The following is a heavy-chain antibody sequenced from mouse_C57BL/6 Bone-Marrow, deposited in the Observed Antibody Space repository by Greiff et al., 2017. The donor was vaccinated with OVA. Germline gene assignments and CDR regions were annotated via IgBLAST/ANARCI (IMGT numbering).Heavy chain of an antibody. V-gene: IGHV5-16*01. Sequence: EVQLQESEGGLVQPGSSMKLSCTASGFTFSDYYMAWVRQVPEKGLEWVANINYDGSSTYYLDSLKSRFIISRDNAKNILYLQMSSLKSEDTATYYCARDLIYDGYYHWYFDVWGTGTTVTVSS. J-gene: IGHJ1*03. D-gene: IGHD2-3*01. CDR3: ARDLIYDGYYHWYFDV. CDR1: GFTFSDYY. CDR2: INYDGSST.